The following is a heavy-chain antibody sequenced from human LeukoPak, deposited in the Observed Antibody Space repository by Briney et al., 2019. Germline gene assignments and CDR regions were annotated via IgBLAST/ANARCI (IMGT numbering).Heavy chain of an antibody. CDR3: ARDIRIVVVPAAMDYYYGMDV. J-gene: IGHJ6*02. CDR1: GGTFSSYA. V-gene: IGHV1-69*13. Sequence: SVKVSCKASGGTFSSYAISWVRQAPGQGLEWMGGIIPIFGTANYAQKFQGRVTITADESTSTAYMELSSLRSEDTAVYYCARDIRIVVVPAAMDYYYGMDVWGQGTTVTVSS. D-gene: IGHD2-2*01. CDR2: IIPIFGTA.